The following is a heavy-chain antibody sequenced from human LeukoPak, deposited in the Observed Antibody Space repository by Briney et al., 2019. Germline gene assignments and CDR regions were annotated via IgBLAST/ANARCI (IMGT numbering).Heavy chain of an antibody. CDR3: AREKWDIVVVPAAKSRARYYYMDV. CDR1: GGSISSGSYY. D-gene: IGHD2-2*01. J-gene: IGHJ6*03. CDR2: IYTSGST. Sequence: SETLSLTCTVSGGSISSGSYYWSWIRQPAGKGLEWFGRIYTSGSTNYNPSLKRRVTISVDTSNNQSSLKLSSVTAADTAVYYCAREKWDIVVVPAAKSRARYYYMDVWGKGTTVTVSS. V-gene: IGHV4-61*02.